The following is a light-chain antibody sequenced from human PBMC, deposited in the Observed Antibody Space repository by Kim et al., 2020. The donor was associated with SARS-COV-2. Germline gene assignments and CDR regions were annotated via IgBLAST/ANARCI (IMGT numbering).Light chain of an antibody. CDR3: QVWDSSSDHAV. V-gene: IGLV3-21*04. Sequence: ATGQTARITCGGNNIGTKSVHWYQQKPGQAPVPVIYYDGDRPSGIPERFSGSNSGNTATLTINRVEAGDEADYYCQVWDSSSDHAVFGGGTQLTVL. J-gene: IGLJ2*01. CDR1: NIGTKS. CDR2: YDG.